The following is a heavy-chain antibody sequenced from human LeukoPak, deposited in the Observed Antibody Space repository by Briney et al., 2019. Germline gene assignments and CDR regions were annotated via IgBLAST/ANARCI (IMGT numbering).Heavy chain of an antibody. Sequence: SETLSLTCTVSGDSISSYYWGWIRQPPGKGLEWIGSIYYSGSTYYNPSLKSRVTISVDTSKNQFSLKLSSVTAADTAVYYCARKLLWFGVPDAFDIWGQGTMVTVSS. J-gene: IGHJ3*02. CDR3: ARKLLWFGVPDAFDI. CDR2: IYYSGST. D-gene: IGHD3-10*01. CDR1: GDSISSYY. V-gene: IGHV4-39*01.